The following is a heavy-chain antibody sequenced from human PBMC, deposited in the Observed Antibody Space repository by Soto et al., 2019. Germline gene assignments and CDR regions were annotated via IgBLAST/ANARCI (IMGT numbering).Heavy chain of an antibody. D-gene: IGHD3-22*01. CDR3: ARGDYYDSSVEVAFDI. CDR1: GFTFSSYS. V-gene: IGHV3-21*01. CDR2: ISSSSSYI. J-gene: IGHJ3*02. Sequence: GGSLRPSCAASGFTFSSYSMNWVRQAPGKGLEWVSSISSSSSYIYYADSVKGRFTISRDNAKNSLYLQMNSLRAEDTAVYYCARGDYYDSSVEVAFDIWGQGTMVTVSS.